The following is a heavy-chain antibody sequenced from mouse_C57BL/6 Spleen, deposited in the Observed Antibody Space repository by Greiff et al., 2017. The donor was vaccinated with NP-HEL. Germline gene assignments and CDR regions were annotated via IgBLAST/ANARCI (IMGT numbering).Heavy chain of an antibody. CDR1: GYSFTGYY. CDR3: ARTGSSYRYWYFDV. J-gene: IGHJ1*03. V-gene: IGHV1-42*01. Sequence: EVKLMESGPELVKPGASVKISCKASGYSFTGYYMNWVKQSPEKSLEWIGEINPSTGGTTYNQKFKAKATLTVDKSSSTAYMQLKSLTSEDSAVYYCARTGSSYRYWYFDVWGTGTTVTVSS. D-gene: IGHD1-1*01. CDR2: INPSTGGT.